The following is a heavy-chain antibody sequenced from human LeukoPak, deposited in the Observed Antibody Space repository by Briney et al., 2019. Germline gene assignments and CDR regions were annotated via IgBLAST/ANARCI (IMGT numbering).Heavy chain of an antibody. CDR1: GFTFSSYG. J-gene: IGHJ4*02. D-gene: IGHD2-8*02. CDR3: AKDFYVGPVLARYFDH. Sequence: GGSLRLSCAASGFTFSSYGMHWFRQAPGKGLEWVAFIRYDGSNKYYADSVKGRFTISRDNSKNTLYLQMNSLRAEDTAVYYCAKDFYVGPVLARYFDHWGQGTLVTVSS. CDR2: IRYDGSNK. V-gene: IGHV3-30*02.